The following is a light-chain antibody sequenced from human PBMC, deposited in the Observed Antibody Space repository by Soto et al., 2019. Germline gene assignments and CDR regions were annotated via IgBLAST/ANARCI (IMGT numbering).Light chain of an antibody. CDR3: QQYGSAPFP. V-gene: IGKV3-20*01. CDR1: QTVSISY. CDR2: STS. Sequence: EIVLTQSPGTLSLSPGERATLSCRASQTVSISYLAWYQQKPGQAPRLLIYSTSSRATGIPDRFSGSGSGTDFTLTISRLEPEDFAVYYCQQYGSAPFPFGPGTKVDIK. J-gene: IGKJ3*01.